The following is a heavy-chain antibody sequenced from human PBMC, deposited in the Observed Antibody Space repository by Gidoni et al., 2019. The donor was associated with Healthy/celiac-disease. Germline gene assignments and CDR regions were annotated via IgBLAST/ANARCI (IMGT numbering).Heavy chain of an antibody. J-gene: IGHJ6*02. CDR2: IYTSGST. CDR1: GGSTSSGSYY. Sequence: QVQLQESGPGLVKPSQTLSLTCTVSGGSTSSGSYYWSWIRQPAGKGLEWIGRIYTSGSTKYNPSLKRRVTMSVDTSKNQFSLKLSSVTAADTAVYYCARGWRSRVEDYYYGMDVWGQGTTVTVSS. D-gene: IGHD2-21*01. V-gene: IGHV4-61*02. CDR3: ARGWRSRVEDYYYGMDV.